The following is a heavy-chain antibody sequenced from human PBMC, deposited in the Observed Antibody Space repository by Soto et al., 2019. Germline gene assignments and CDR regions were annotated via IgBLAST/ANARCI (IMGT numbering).Heavy chain of an antibody. Sequence: ESGGGVVQPGRSLRLSCAASGFTFSSYGMHWVRQAPGKGLEWVAVISYDGSNKYYADSVKGRFTISRDNSKNTLYLQMNSLRAEDTAVYYCAKGRTWYEGAFDIWGQGTMVTVSS. CDR1: GFTFSSYG. CDR3: AKGRTWYEGAFDI. V-gene: IGHV3-30*18. J-gene: IGHJ3*02. CDR2: ISYDGSNK. D-gene: IGHD6-13*01.